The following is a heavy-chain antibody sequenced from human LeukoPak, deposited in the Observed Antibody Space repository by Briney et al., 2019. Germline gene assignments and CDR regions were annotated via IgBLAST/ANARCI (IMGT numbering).Heavy chain of an antibody. J-gene: IGHJ4*02. CDR2: IRYDGSNK. CDR3: AKVSMVPAYSSSWYLGNFQY. V-gene: IGHV3-30*02. CDR1: GFTFSSYG. D-gene: IGHD6-13*01. Sequence: GGSLRLSCAASGFTFSSYGMHWVRQAPGKGLEWVAFIRYDGSNKYYADSVKGRFTISRDNSKNTLYLQTNSLRAEDTAVYYCAKVSMVPAYSSSWYLGNFQYWGQGTLVTVSS.